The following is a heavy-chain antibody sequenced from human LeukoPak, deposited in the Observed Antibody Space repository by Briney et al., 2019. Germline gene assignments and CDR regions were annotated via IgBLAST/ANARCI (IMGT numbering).Heavy chain of an antibody. J-gene: IGHJ3*02. CDR1: GYTFTGHY. V-gene: IGHV1-2*02. CDR3: ARVVLKLEKYSSSSVEGAFDI. D-gene: IGHD6-13*01. CDR2: INPNSGGT. Sequence: PRASVKVSCKPSGYTFTGHYMHWVRQAPGQGLEWMGWINPNSGGTNYAQKFQGRVTMTRDTSISTAYMELSRLRSDDMAVYYCARVVLKLEKYSSSSVEGAFDIWGQGTMVTVSS.